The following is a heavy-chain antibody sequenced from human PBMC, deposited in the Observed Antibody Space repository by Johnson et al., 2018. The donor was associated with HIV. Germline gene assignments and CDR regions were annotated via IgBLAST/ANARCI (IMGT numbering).Heavy chain of an antibody. CDR2: IYTGGST. CDR1: GFTVSNKY. Sequence: VQLVESGGGLVQPGGSLRLSCAASGFTVSNKYMSWVRQAPGKGLEWVSVIYTGGSTYYADSVKGRFTISRDNSENTLFLQMNSLRDEDTAVYYCAKERTAMVTPFDAWGQGTRVTVSS. CDR3: AKERTAMVTPFDA. J-gene: IGHJ3*01. D-gene: IGHD5-18*01. V-gene: IGHV3-66*01.